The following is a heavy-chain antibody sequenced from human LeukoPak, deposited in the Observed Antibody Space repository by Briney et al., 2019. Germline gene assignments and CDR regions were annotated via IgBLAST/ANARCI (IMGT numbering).Heavy chain of an antibody. CDR3: ARELLMVYAFFDY. J-gene: IGHJ4*02. D-gene: IGHD2-8*01. V-gene: IGHV1-69*04. CDR2: IIPILGIA. CDR1: GYTFTSYY. Sequence: ASVKVSCKASGYTFTSYYMHWVRQAPGQGLEWMGRIIPILGIANYAQKFQGRVTITADKSTSTAYMELSSLRSEDTAVYYCARELLMVYAFFDYWGQGTLATVSS.